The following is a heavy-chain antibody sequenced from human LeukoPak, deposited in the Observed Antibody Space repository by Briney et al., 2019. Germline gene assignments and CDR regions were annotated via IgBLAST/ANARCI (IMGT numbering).Heavy chain of an antibody. CDR1: GYSISSGYY. D-gene: IGHD2-2*02. J-gene: IGHJ4*02. CDR2: IYYSGST. CDR3: ARYCSSTSCYTYYFDY. V-gene: IGHV4-38-2*02. Sequence: SETLSLTCTVSGYSISSGYYWGWIRQPPGEGLGWIGSIYYSGSTYYNPSLKSRVTISVDTSKNQFSLKLSCVTAADTAVYYCARYCSSTSCYTYYFDYWGQGTLVTVSS.